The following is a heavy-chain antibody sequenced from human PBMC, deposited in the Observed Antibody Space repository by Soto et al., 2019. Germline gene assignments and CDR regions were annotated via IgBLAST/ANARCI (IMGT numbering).Heavy chain of an antibody. Sequence: ASVKVSCKASGGTFSSYAISWVRQAPGQGLEWMGGIIPIFGTANYAQKFQGRVTITADESTSTAYMELSSLRSEDTAVYYCVAGYQLLAFDYWGQGTLVTVSS. J-gene: IGHJ4*02. CDR2: IIPIFGTA. CDR3: VAGYQLLAFDY. V-gene: IGHV1-69*13. CDR1: GGTFSSYA. D-gene: IGHD2-2*01.